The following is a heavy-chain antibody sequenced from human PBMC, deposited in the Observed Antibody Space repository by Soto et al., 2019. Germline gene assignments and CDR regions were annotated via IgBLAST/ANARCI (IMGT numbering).Heavy chain of an antibody. V-gene: IGHV4-34*01. CDR2: INHRGNT. D-gene: IGHD3-3*02. Sequence: SETLSLTCGVYGGYFSGYYLTWIRQCPGKGLEWFGEINHRGNTNQIPSLTSRVSISVDTSRNQFAHKLRSVAAADTAVDYCARGIRMVLAGQGGAPNKYYVDSWGQGTLVTVSA. CDR3: ARGIRMVLAGQGGAPNKYYVDS. J-gene: IGHJ4*02. CDR1: GGYFSGYY.